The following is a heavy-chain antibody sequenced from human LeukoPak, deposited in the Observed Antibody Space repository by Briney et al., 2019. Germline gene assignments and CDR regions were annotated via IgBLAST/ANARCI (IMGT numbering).Heavy chain of an antibody. CDR3: AKGLGLHESSWFDP. J-gene: IGHJ5*02. Sequence: PGGSLRLSCAAAGFTFSSYAMSWVRQAPGKGLEWVSAISGSGGSTYYADSVKGRFTISRDNSKNTLYLQMNSLRAEDTAVHYCAKGLGLHESSWFDPWGQGTLVTLSS. V-gene: IGHV3-23*01. CDR1: GFTFSSYA. D-gene: IGHD3-16*01. CDR2: ISGSGGST.